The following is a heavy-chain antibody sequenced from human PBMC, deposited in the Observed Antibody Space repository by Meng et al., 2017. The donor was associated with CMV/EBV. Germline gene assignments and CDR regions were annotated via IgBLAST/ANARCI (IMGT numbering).Heavy chain of an antibody. CDR2: MNPNSGNT. J-gene: IGHJ5*02. CDR3: ARGVIVGATGWFDP. CDR1: GYTCTSYY. V-gene: IGHV1-8*01. Sequence: SGYTCTSYYINWVRQATGQGLEWMGWMNPNSGNTGYAQKYQGRVTMTRNTSISTAYMELSSLRSEDTAVYYCARGVIVGATGWFDPWGQGTLVTVSS. D-gene: IGHD1-26*01.